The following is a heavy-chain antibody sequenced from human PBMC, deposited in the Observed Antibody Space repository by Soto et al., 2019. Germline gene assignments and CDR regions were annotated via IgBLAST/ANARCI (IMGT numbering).Heavy chain of an antibody. Sequence: ASVKVSCKASGYTFTSYGISWVRQAPGQGLEWMGWISAYNGNTNYAQKLQGRVTMTTDTSTSTAYMELRSLRSDDTAVYYCARDLRSMVPWYFXYWGQGTLVTVSS. J-gene: IGHJ4*02. CDR1: GYTFTSYG. CDR2: ISAYNGNT. V-gene: IGHV1-18*01. CDR3: ARDLRSMVPWYFXY. D-gene: IGHD3-10*01.